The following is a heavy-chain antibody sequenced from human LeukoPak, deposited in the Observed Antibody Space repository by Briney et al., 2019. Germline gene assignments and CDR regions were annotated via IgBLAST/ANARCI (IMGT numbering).Heavy chain of an antibody. D-gene: IGHD4-23*01. Sequence: SVKVSCKASGDTFRNYAISWVRQAPGQGLEWMGRVIPILGKPTYAQRFQGRVTITADKPTTTVYMELSSLRSEDTTVYYCARDVTTVGPLDSWGQGTLVTVSS. J-gene: IGHJ4*02. CDR3: ARDVTTVGPLDS. V-gene: IGHV1-69*04. CDR1: GDTFRNYA. CDR2: VIPILGKP.